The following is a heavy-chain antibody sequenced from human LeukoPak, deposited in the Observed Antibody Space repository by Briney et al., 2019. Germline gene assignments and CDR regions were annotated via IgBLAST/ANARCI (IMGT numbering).Heavy chain of an antibody. CDR1: GYTFTSYY. D-gene: IGHD6-19*01. J-gene: IGHJ4*02. V-gene: IGHV1-69*13. CDR3: ARGLAVAGGNYFDY. CDR2: IIPIFGTA. Sequence: GASVKVSCKASGYTFTSYYMHWVRQAPGQGLEWMGGIIPIFGTANYAQKFQGRVTITADESTSTAYMELSSLRSEDTAVYYCARGLAVAGGNYFDYWGQGTLVTVSS.